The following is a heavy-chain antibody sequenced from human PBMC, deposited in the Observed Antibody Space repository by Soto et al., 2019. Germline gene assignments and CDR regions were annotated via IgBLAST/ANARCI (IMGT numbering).Heavy chain of an antibody. CDR3: AREQYDYDSSGYTY. CDR2: ISSSSSTI. CDR1: GFTFSSYS. D-gene: IGHD3-22*01. Sequence: EVQLVESGGGLVQPGGSLRLSCAASGFTFSSYSMNWVRQAPGKGLEWVSYISSSSSTIYYADSVKGRFTISRDNAKNSLYLQMNSLRDEDTAVYYCAREQYDYDSSGYTYWGQGTLVTVSS. V-gene: IGHV3-48*02. J-gene: IGHJ4*02.